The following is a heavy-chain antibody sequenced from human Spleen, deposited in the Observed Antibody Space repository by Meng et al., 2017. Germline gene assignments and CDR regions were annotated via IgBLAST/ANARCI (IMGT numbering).Heavy chain of an antibody. CDR1: GGSVSSSRFY. V-gene: IGHV4-61*01. CDR2: FRYPGST. CDR3: ATGSIQLVD. J-gene: IGHJ4*02. D-gene: IGHD6-13*01. Sequence: SETLSLTCTVSGGSVSSSRFYWSWIRQPPGKGLEWIGYFRYPGSTNSYPSLKSRVSISVDTSKNQFSLKLSSVTAADTAVYYCATGSIQLVDWGQGTLVTVSS.